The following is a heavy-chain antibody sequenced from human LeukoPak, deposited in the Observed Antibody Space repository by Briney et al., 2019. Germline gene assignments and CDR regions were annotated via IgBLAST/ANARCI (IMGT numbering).Heavy chain of an antibody. D-gene: IGHD2-21*02. CDR1: GYTFTNYY. V-gene: IGHV1-46*01. Sequence: ASVTVSCKASGYTFTNYYLFWVRQALGQGLEWMGVINPSGGSTSYAQKFQGRVTMTRDTSTSTVYMELSSLRSEDTAVYYCARRSPAYCGGDCYLDYWGQGTLVTVSS. CDR3: ARRSPAYCGGDCYLDY. CDR2: INPSGGST. J-gene: IGHJ4*02.